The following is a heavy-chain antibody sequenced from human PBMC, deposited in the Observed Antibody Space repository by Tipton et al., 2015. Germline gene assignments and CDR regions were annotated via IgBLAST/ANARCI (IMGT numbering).Heavy chain of an antibody. CDR1: GFTFSDYY. Sequence: SLRLSCAASGFTFSDYYMSWIRQAPGRGLEWVSYISSSSSYTNYADSVKGRFTISRDNSENILYLQMNSLRAEDTAVYYCARDWGWEGIYWFFDLWGRGSLATVSS. CDR2: ISSSSSYT. J-gene: IGHJ2*01. CDR3: ARDWGWEGIYWFFDL. D-gene: IGHD3-16*01. V-gene: IGHV3-11*06.